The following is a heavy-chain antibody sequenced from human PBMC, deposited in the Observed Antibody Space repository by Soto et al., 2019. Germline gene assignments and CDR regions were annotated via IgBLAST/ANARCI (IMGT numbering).Heavy chain of an antibody. Sequence: SETLSLTCGFYCGSFSGYYWSWVRQPPGKGLEWIGAINQSGGTNYNPSLKSRVTISVDTSKNQFSLSLSSVTAADTAIYYCAKFKNSYYYGLDVWGPGTAVTVSS. CDR3: AKFKNSYYYGLDV. V-gene: IGHV4-34*01. CDR2: INQSGGT. CDR1: CGSFSGYY. J-gene: IGHJ6*02.